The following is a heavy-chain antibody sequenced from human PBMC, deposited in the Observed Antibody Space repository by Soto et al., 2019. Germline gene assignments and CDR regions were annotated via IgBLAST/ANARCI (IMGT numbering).Heavy chain of an antibody. Sequence: SETLSLTCTVTGGTISGYYWTWIRKPAGGGLEWIGLIYSSRSFNYNASLKSRVTISVDTSKHQFSLKLSSVTAADTAVYYCARVPLGYSSSHYFDFWGQGALVTVSS. J-gene: IGHJ4*02. D-gene: IGHD6-6*01. CDR2: IYSSRSF. V-gene: IGHV4-4*07. CDR1: GGTISGYY. CDR3: ARVPLGYSSSHYFDF.